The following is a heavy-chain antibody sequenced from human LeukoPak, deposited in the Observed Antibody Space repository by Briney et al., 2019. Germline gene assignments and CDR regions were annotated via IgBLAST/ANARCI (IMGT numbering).Heavy chain of an antibody. V-gene: IGHV5-51*03. J-gene: IGHJ6*03. CDR1: GYSFTNYW. Sequence: KPGESLKISCTGSGYSFTNYWIGWVRQMPGKGLEWMGNIYPGDSHTKYSPSFQGQIIISADKSISTAYLQWSSLKASDTAMYYCARLHDRSGYCSHDFSYYMDVWGKGTTVTVSS. CDR2: IYPGDSHT. CDR3: ARLHDRSGYCSHDFSYYMDV. D-gene: IGHD3-22*01.